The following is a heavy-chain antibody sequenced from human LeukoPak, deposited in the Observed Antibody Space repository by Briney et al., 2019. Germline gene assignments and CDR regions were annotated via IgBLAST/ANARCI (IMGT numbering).Heavy chain of an antibody. CDR1: GGSFSGYY. CDR2: VNHSGSN. D-gene: IGHD2-2*02. Sequence: PSETLSLTCAVYGGSFSGYYWSWLRQPPGKGLEGRGEVNHSGSNNYNPSLKSRVNISVAPSKNPFSLQLRSVPAADTAVYYCARGYRYCSSTSCYNRAFDIWGQGTMVTVSS. J-gene: IGHJ3*02. V-gene: IGHV4-34*01. CDR3: ARGYRYCSSTSCYNRAFDI.